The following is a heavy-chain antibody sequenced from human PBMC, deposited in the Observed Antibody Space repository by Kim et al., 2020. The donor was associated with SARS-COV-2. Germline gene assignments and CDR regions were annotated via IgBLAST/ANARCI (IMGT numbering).Heavy chain of an antibody. J-gene: IGHJ5*02. CDR1: GYTFTSSH. V-gene: IGHV1-46*03. Sequence: ASVKVSCKASGYTFTSSHIQWVRQAPGQGLEWMGIINPSGGSTIYAQKLQGRVTMTRDTSTGTVYMELSSLRSEDTALYYCARGTWGGGGWGYGSGQHNRFDPWGQGTLVTVSS. CDR2: INPSGGST. D-gene: IGHD3-10*01. CDR3: ARGTWGGGGWGYGSGQHNRFDP.